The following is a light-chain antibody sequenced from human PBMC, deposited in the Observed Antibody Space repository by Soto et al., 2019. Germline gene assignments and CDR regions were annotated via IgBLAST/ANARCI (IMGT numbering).Light chain of an antibody. J-gene: IGLJ2*01. CDR1: SSDVGGYNY. Sequence: QSVLTQPASVSGSPGQSITISCTGTSSDVGGYNYVSWYQQHPGKAPKLMIYEVSNRPSGVSKRFSGSKSGNTASLTISVRQAEDDADYYCSSYTSSSTVVFGVCTQLTVL. V-gene: IGLV2-14*01. CDR3: SSYTSSSTVV. CDR2: EVS.